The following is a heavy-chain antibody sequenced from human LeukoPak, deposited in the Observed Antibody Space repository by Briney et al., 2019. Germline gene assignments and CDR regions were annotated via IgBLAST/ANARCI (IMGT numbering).Heavy chain of an antibody. D-gene: IGHD2-2*03. CDR2: IRGGGEK. CDR1: GFTFSNCA. CDR3: AKANWISDADAVW. Sequence: GGSLRLSCAASGFTFSNCAMSWVRQAPARGLEWVSSIRGGGEKFYADFVRGRFTLSRDDSTNTVYLQLNNLRVEDTAIHYCAKANWISDADAVWWGQGTLVTVSS. V-gene: IGHV3-23*01. J-gene: IGHJ4*02.